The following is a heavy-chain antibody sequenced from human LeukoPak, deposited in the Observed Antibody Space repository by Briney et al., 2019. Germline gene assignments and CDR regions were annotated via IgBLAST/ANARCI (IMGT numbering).Heavy chain of an antibody. CDR3: ARSRSNAFDI. V-gene: IGHV1-2*02. J-gene: IGHJ3*02. D-gene: IGHD6-6*01. CDR1: GYTFTGYF. Sequence: GASVKVSCKASGYTFTGYFMHWVRQAPGQGLESMGWINPNSGDTNNAQKFQGRVTMTRDTSISTTYMELSSLGSDDTAVYYCARSRSNAFDIWGQGTMVTVSS. CDR2: INPNSGDT.